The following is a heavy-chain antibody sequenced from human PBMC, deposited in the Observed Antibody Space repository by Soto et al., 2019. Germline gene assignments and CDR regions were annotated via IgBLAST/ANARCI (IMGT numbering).Heavy chain of an antibody. J-gene: IGHJ5*02. D-gene: IGHD3-22*01. CDR1: GGSISSGGYY. V-gene: IGHV4-31*03. Sequence: SETLSLTCTVSGGSISSGGYYWSWIRQHPEKGLEWIGYIYYSGSTYYNPSLKSRVTISVDTSKNQFSLKLSSVTAADTAVYYCARYGPLVVGPNSFHPWGQGTLVTVS. CDR2: IYYSGST. CDR3: ARYGPLVVGPNSFHP.